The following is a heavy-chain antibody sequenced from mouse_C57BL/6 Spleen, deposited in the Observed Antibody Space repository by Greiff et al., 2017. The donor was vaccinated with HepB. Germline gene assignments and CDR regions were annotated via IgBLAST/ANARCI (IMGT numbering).Heavy chain of an antibody. CDR2: ISSGGSYT. J-gene: IGHJ1*03. V-gene: IGHV5-6*01. D-gene: IGHD3-3*01. CDR1: GFTFSSYG. CDR3: ARHEGPWYFDV. Sequence: EVQLVESGGDLVKPGGSLKLSCAASGFTFSSYGMSWVRQTPDKRLEWVATISSGGSYTYYPDSVKGRFTISRDNAKNTLYLQMSSLKSEDTAMYYCARHEGPWYFDVWGTGTTVTVSS.